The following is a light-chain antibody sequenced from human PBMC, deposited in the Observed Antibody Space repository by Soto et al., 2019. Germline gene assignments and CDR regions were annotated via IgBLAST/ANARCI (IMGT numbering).Light chain of an antibody. CDR1: QSVAGSS. CDR2: GAS. J-gene: IGKJ4*02. CDR3: QQYGSSQLT. Sequence: IVLTQSPGTLSLSPGERVTLSCRASQSVAGSSLAWYQQKRGQAPRLLLYGASSRATGIPARFSGSGSGTDFTLIISRLEAEDFAVYYCQQYGSSQLTWGGGTKVDIK. V-gene: IGKV3-20*01.